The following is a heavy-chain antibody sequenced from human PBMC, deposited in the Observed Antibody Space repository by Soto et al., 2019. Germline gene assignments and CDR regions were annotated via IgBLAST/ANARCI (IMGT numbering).Heavy chain of an antibody. CDR2: MDPNTGDT. CDR3: ARVNRGSNWMAY. J-gene: IGHJ4*02. Sequence: QVPLVQSGAEVKKPGASVKVSCKASGYSFTNYDLNWVRQATGQGLEWMGWMDPNTGDTGYAQKFQGRVTMTRDTSISTAYMELSSLRSEDAAIYYCARVNRGSNWMAYWGQGTLVTVSS. V-gene: IGHV1-8*01. D-gene: IGHD6-13*01. CDR1: GYSFTNYD.